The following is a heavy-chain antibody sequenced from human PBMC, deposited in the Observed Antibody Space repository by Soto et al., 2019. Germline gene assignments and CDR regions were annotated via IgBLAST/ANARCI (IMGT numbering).Heavy chain of an antibody. J-gene: IGHJ5*02. Sequence: QVPLVQSGAEVKKPGASVKVSCKASGYTFTSYGISWVRQAPGQGLEWMGWISAYNGNTNYAQKLQGRVTMTTDTSTSTAYMELRSLRSDDTAVYYCARDLITMVRGVMGYNWFDPWGQGTLVTVSS. V-gene: IGHV1-18*01. D-gene: IGHD3-10*01. CDR2: ISAYNGNT. CDR1: GYTFTSYG. CDR3: ARDLITMVRGVMGYNWFDP.